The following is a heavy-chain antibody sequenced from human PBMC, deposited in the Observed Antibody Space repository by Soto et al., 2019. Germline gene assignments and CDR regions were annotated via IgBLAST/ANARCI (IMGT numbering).Heavy chain of an antibody. Sequence: QVQLVESGGGVVQPGRSLRLSCAASGFTFSSYAMHWVRQAPGKGLEWVAVISYDGSNKYYADSVKGRFTISRDNSKNALYLQMNSLRAEDTAVYYCARRLAAAVDYWGQGTLVTVSS. J-gene: IGHJ4*02. CDR3: ARRLAAAVDY. D-gene: IGHD6-13*01. CDR1: GFTFSSYA. V-gene: IGHV3-30-3*01. CDR2: ISYDGSNK.